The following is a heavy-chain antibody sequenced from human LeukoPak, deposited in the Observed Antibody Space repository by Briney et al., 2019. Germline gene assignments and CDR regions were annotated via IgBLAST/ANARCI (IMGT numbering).Heavy chain of an antibody. CDR2: SFPNFGTA. D-gene: IGHD2-2*01. CDR1: GGTFSSYA. V-gene: IGHV1-69*13. J-gene: IGHJ3*02. Sequence: ASVTVSCKASGGTFSSYAISWVRQPPSQGHEWKGGSFPNFGTAKYAQKFQCRVKITADESSSTAYMELSSLRSEDTAVYYCARSRDPIVVVPAAMKVNDAFDIWGQGTMVTVSS. CDR3: ARSRDPIVVVPAAMKVNDAFDI.